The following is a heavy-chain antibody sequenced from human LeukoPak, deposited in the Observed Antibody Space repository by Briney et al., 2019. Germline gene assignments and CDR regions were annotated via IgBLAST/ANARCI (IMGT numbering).Heavy chain of an antibody. CDR1: GDSISSGSYY. CDR3: ARESIVAGVSRYFDL. CDR2: IYSGGTT. V-gene: IGHV4-61*02. D-gene: IGHD6-13*01. J-gene: IGHJ2*01. Sequence: PSETLSLTCTVSGDSISSGSYYWSWIRQPAGKGLEWLGRIYSGGTTYYNPSLKSRVNISVDTSKNQFSLRLSSVTAADTAVYYCARESIVAGVSRYFDLWGRGTLATVSS.